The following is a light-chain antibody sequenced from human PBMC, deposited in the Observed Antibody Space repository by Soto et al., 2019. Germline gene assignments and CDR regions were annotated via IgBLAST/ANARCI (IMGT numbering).Light chain of an antibody. CDR1: QGITHF. CDR3: QKYNTVPRT. CDR2: AAS. J-gene: IGKJ1*01. V-gene: IGKV1-27*01. Sequence: DIQITQSPSSLYASVGDRVTITCRASQGITHFLAWYQQKPGKVPKRLIYAASILQSGGPPRFSGSGSGTVFTLTISSLQPEDVATYYCQKYNTVPRTFGQGTKVEI.